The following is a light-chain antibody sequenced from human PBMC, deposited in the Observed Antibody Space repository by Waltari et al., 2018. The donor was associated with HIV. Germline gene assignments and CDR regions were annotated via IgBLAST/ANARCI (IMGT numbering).Light chain of an antibody. Sequence: DVQMTQSPSSLSASVGDRVAITCRASQGIGSDLAWYQQKPGKVLKLLIYAASTLQSGVPSRFSGSGSGTDFTLTITNLQTEDFSFYYCQRYDRAPYTFGPGTRLELK. J-gene: IGKJ2*01. CDR2: AAS. V-gene: IGKV1-27*01. CDR3: QRYDRAPYT. CDR1: QGIGSD.